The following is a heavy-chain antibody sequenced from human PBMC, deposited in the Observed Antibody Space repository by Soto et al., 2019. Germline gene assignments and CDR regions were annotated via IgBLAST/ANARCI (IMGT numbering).Heavy chain of an antibody. CDR2: IYPGDSDT. CDR3: ARGGCSGGSCYIHYYYMDV. Sequence: PGESLKISCKGSGYSFTSYWIGWVRQMPGKGLEWMGIIYPGDSDTRYSPSFQGQVTISADKSISTAYLQWSSLKASDTAMYYCARGGCSGGSCYIHYYYMDVWGKGTTVTVSS. J-gene: IGHJ6*03. V-gene: IGHV5-51*01. D-gene: IGHD2-15*01. CDR1: GYSFTSYW.